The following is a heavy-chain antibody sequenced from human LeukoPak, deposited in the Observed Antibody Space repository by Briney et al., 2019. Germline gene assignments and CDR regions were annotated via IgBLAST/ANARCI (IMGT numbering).Heavy chain of an antibody. V-gene: IGHV3-33*01. CDR1: GFTFSKYG. Sequence: GGSLRLSCAVSGFTFSKYGMHWVRQAPGKGLEWVAVIWHDGRNKYYADSVKGRFTISRDNSKNTLYLQVNSLRAEDTAVYYCARDRGSNDPIDYWGQGTLVTVSS. CDR3: ARDRGSNDPIDY. D-gene: IGHD2-15*01. CDR2: IWHDGRNK. J-gene: IGHJ4*02.